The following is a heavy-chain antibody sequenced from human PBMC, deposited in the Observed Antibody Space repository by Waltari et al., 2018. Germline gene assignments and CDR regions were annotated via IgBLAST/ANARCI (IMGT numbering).Heavy chain of an antibody. CDR2: ISGIDGST. CDR1: GFTFSSFA. V-gene: IGHV3-23*01. D-gene: IGHD3-16*01. J-gene: IGHJ6*02. Sequence: EVQLLESGGGLVQPGGSLRLSCAASGFTFSSFAMSWVRQAPGKGLEWVSAISGIDGSTYYADSVKGRFTISRDNSKNTLFLQMNSLRAEDTAVYYCAKGSWGMDVWGQGTTVTVS. CDR3: AKGSWGMDV.